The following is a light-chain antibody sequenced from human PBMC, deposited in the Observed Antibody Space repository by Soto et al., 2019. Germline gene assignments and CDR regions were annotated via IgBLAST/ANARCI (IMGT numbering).Light chain of an antibody. V-gene: IGKV3-15*01. CDR1: ESVKRR. CDR2: DAF. CDR3: QQYDDCPLT. Sequence: EKVMTQSPATVSVSPGERATLSCRASESVKRRVAWSQQKPGQATRLLNYDAFTRFIGIPARFSGSASGTEFTLTISNLHSEDFAVYYWQQYDDCPLTLGRGTKVEIK. J-gene: IGKJ4*01.